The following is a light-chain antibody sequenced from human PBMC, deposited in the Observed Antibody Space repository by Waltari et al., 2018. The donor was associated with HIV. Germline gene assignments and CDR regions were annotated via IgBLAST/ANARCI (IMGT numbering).Light chain of an antibody. CDR3: HKHYKSPRT. CDR2: AAS. CDR1: HSHNCF. V-gene: IGKV1-39*01. J-gene: IGKJ2*02. Sequence: DIQMTQSPSSLSASVGDRVTITCHASHSHNCFFNCYQEKPEKAPTLIISAASSLQSGVPSRFIGSGSATAFTLTISNLQPEDLATYFCHKHYKSPRTFGQGTQLQI.